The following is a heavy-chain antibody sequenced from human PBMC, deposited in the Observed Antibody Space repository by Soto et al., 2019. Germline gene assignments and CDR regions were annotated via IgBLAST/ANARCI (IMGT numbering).Heavy chain of an antibody. V-gene: IGHV3-11*04. D-gene: IGHD3-22*01. Sequence: PGGSLRLSCAASGFTFSDFYMSWIRQAPGKGLQWISYISGSGITIDYADSVKGRFTISRDTAKNSLSLQMNSLRDEDTAVYYCAGGYYYDNSGYRAWGQGTLVTVSS. CDR2: ISGSGITI. CDR3: AGGYYYDNSGYRA. CDR1: GFTFSDFY. J-gene: IGHJ4*02.